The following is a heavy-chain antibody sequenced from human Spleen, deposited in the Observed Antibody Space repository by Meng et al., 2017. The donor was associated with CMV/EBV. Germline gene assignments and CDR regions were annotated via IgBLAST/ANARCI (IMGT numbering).Heavy chain of an antibody. Sequence: KVSCKASGYAFTGYYIHWMRQAPGQGLEWMGIINPGGGSTTYAQRFQGRVTMTSDTSTSTVYMELSRLRSEDTAVYYCARTDSLRDWGQGTLVTVSS. CDR3: ARTDSLRD. D-gene: IGHD2-15*01. V-gene: IGHV1-46*01. CDR2: INPGGGST. CDR1: GYAFTGYY. J-gene: IGHJ4*02.